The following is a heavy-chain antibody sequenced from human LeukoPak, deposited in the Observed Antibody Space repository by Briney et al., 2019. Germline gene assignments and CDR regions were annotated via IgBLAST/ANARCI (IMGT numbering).Heavy chain of an antibody. J-gene: IGHJ6*03. Sequence: ASVKVSCKASGYTFTSYDINWVRQATGQGLEWMGWMNPNSGNTGYVQKFQGRVTITRNTSISTAYMELSSLRSEDTAVYYCARGPYSSSWYVRYYYYYMDVWGRGTTVTVSS. CDR2: MNPNSGNT. CDR3: ARGPYSSSWYVRYYYYYMDV. CDR1: GYTFTSYD. D-gene: IGHD6-13*01. V-gene: IGHV1-8*03.